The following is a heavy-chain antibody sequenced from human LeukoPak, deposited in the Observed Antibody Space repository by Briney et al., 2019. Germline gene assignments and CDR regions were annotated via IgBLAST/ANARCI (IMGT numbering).Heavy chain of an antibody. D-gene: IGHD2-2*01. J-gene: IGHJ3*02. Sequence: PGGSLRLSCAASGFTFSSYSMNWVRQAPGKGLEWVSSISSSSSYIYYADSVKGRFTISRDNAKNSLYLQMNSLRAEDTAVYYCARHPSDYCSSTSCYGSDAFDIWGQGTMVTVSS. CDR2: ISSSSSYI. V-gene: IGHV3-21*01. CDR3: ARHPSDYCSSTSCYGSDAFDI. CDR1: GFTFSSYS.